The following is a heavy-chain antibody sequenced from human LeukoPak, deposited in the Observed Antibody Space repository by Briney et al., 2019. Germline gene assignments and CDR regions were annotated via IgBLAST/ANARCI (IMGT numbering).Heavy chain of an antibody. V-gene: IGHV3-23*01. CDR1: GFTFSNYP. D-gene: IGHD3-10*01. J-gene: IGHJ6*02. CDR3: ARTTMVRGALQPMDV. CDR2: LGGEQSGSWT. Sequence: GGSLRLSCAASGFTFSNYPMGWVRQAPGKGLEWLSALGGEQSGSWTKSADSVRGRFTISRDNSENTLYMQMDSLTVEDTAVYYCARTTMVRGALQPMDVWGQGTTVTVSS.